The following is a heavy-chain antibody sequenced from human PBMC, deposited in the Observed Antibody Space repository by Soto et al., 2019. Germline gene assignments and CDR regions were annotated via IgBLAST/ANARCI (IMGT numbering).Heavy chain of an antibody. D-gene: IGHD3-10*01. CDR1: GFTFSSNA. CDR2: VSGDGYAS. Sequence: EVRLLESGGGLVQPGGSLGLSCAGSGFTFSSNAMSWVRQAPGKGLEWVASVSGDGYASDYADSVKGRFTVSRHNSKNTLYLQMNSLRAEDTAVYYCAKRHYYGSGSFALATWGQGTLVTVSS. CDR3: AKRHYYGSGSFALAT. V-gene: IGHV3-23*01. J-gene: IGHJ4*03.